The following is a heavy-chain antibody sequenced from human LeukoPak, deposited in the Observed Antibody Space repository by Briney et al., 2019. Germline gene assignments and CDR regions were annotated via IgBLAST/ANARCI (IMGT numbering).Heavy chain of an antibody. CDR3: ARDLVTVTKGFDI. CDR2: ISYIGST. Sequence: SSETLSLTCAVSTDSFSSHYWTWIRQPPGKGLEWIGYISYIGSTNYNPSLKSRVTISIDTSKNQFSLKLSSVTAADTAVYYYARDLVTVTKGFDIWGQGTMVSVSS. V-gene: IGHV4-59*11. J-gene: IGHJ3*02. CDR1: TDSFSSHY. D-gene: IGHD4-17*01.